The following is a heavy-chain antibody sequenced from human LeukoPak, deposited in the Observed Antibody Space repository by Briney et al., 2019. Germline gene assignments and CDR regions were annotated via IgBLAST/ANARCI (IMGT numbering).Heavy chain of an antibody. CDR1: GFTFTNYT. CDR3: ARDGYSFGHDFDY. J-gene: IGHJ4*02. D-gene: IGHD5-18*01. V-gene: IGHV3-23*01. Sequence: GGSLRLSCAASGFTFTNYTMSWVRQVPGKGLEWVSAISGSSRSTYFADSVKGRFTISRDNSKNTLYLQMNSLRAEDTAVYYCARDGYSFGHDFDYWGQGTLVTVSS. CDR2: ISGSSRST.